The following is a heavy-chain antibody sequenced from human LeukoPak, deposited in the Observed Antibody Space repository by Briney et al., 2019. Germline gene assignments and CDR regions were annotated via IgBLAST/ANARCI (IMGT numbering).Heavy chain of an antibody. CDR1: GFTFSSYN. V-gene: IGHV3-21*01. CDR2: VNSGSTYI. D-gene: IGHD3-10*01. Sequence: GGSLRLSCAASGFTFSSYNMNWVRQAPGKGLEWVSSVNSGSTYINYADSVKGRFTISRDNAENSLYLQMSSLRAEDTAVYYCVRVSLGNNYGSGSYDYWGQGTLVTVSS. CDR3: VRVSLGNNYGSGSYDY. J-gene: IGHJ4*02.